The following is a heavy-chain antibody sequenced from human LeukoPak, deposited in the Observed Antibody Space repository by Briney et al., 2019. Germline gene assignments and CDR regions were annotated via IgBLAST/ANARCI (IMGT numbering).Heavy chain of an antibody. D-gene: IGHD6-19*01. J-gene: IGHJ5*02. V-gene: IGHV1-2*04. CDR1: GYTFTGYY. Sequence: ASVKVSCKASGYTFTGYYMHWVRQAPGQGLEWMGWINPNSGGTNYAQKFQGWVTMTRDTSISTAYMELSRLRSDDTAVYYCARGKPASSSGWARYNWFDPWGQGTLVTVSS. CDR2: INPNSGGT. CDR3: ARGKPASSSGWARYNWFDP.